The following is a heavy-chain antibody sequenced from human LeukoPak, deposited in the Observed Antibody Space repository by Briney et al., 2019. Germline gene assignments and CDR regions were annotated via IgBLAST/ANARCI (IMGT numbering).Heavy chain of an antibody. D-gene: IGHD6-13*01. J-gene: IGHJ5*02. Sequence: SETLSLTCAVYGGSFSGYYWSWIRQPPGKGLEWIGEINHSGSTNYNPSLKSRVTISVDTSKNQFSLKLSSVTAADTAVYYCARGLQWIAAASGGSPWGQGTLVTVSS. V-gene: IGHV4-34*01. CDR2: INHSGST. CDR3: ARGLQWIAAASGGSP. CDR1: GGSFSGYY.